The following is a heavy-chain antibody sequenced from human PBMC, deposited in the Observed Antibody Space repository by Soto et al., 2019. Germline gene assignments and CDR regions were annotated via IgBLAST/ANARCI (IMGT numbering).Heavy chain of an antibody. D-gene: IGHD5-12*01. CDR2: INPSGGST. CDR1: GYTFTSYY. CDR3: ARDQTAAGYSGYEHCYLDC. Sequence: AASVKVSCKASGYTFTSYYMHWVRQAPGQGLEWMGIINPSGGSTSYAQKFQGRVTMTRDTSTSTVYMELSSLRSEDTAVYYCARDQTAAGYSGYEHCYLDCWGKGPLITVSS. J-gene: IGHJ4*03. V-gene: IGHV1-46*01.